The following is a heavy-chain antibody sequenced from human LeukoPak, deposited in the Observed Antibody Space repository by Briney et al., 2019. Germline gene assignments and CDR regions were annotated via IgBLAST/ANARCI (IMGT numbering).Heavy chain of an antibody. CDR2: INTNTGNP. CDR3: AIRGYSYGYDY. CDR1: GYTFTSYA. V-gene: IGHV7-4-1*02. D-gene: IGHD5-18*01. J-gene: IGHJ4*02. Sequence: GASVKVSCKASGYTFTSYAMNWVRQAPGQGVEWMGWINTNTGNPTYAQGFTGRFVFSLDTSVSTAYLQISSLKAEDTAVYYCAIRGYSYGYDYWGQGTLVTVSS.